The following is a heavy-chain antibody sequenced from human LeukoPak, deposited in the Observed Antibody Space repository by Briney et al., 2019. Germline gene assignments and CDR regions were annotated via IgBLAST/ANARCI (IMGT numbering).Heavy chain of an antibody. V-gene: IGHV4-39*01. CDR1: GVSISNSSYY. CDR2: IYYSGST. D-gene: IGHD2-2*01. J-gene: IGHJ4*02. Sequence: SETLSLTCSVSGVSISNSSYYWGWIRQPPGKGPEWIGSIYYSGSTYYNPSLKSRVTKSLDTSKNQFSLRLRSVTAADTAVYYCASSLGDIVVDYWGQGTLVTVSS. CDR3: ASSLGDIVVDY.